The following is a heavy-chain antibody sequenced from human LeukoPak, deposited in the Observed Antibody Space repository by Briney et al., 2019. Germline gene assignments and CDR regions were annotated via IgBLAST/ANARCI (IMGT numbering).Heavy chain of an antibody. V-gene: IGHV1-69*05. CDR1: GGTFSSYA. D-gene: IGHD6-13*01. CDR3: ARDLPSSWRFDY. Sequence: SVKVSCKASGGTFSSYAISWVRQAPGQGLEWMGRIIPIFGTANCAQKFQGRVTITTDESTSTAYMELSSLRSEDTAVYYCARDLPSSWRFDYWGQGTLVTVSS. J-gene: IGHJ4*02. CDR2: IIPIFGTA.